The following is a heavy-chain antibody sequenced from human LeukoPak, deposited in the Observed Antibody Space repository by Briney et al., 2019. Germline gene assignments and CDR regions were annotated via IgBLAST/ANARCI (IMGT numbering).Heavy chain of an antibody. J-gene: IGHJ4*02. CDR1: GYTLTELS. CDR2: FDPEDGET. Sequence: GASVKVSCKVSGYTLTELSMHWVRQAPGKGLEWMGGFDPEDGETIYAQKFQGRVTMTEDTSTDTAYMELSSLRSEDTAVYYCATGRGSSGYYWYFDYWGQGTLVTVSS. CDR3: ATGRGSSGYYWYFDY. D-gene: IGHD3-22*01. V-gene: IGHV1-24*01.